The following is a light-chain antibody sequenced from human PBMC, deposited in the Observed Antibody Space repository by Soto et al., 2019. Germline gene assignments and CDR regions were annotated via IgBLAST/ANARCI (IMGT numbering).Light chain of an antibody. CDR3: QQYNSYSLT. V-gene: IGKV1-5*03. J-gene: IGKJ5*01. CDR2: KAS. Sequence: DIQMTQSPSTLSASVGDRVTITCRASQSISSWLAWYQQKPGKAPKLLTHKASILESGVPSRFSGSGSGTEFTLTISSLQPDDFATYYCQQYNSYSLTFGQGTRLEIK. CDR1: QSISSW.